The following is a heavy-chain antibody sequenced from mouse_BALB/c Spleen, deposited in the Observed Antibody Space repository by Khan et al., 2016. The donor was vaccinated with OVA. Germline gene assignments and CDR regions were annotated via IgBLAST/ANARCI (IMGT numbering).Heavy chain of an antibody. CDR3: ARDYGGDFDY. J-gene: IGHJ2*01. CDR1: GYSITSDYA. V-gene: IGHV3-2*02. CDR2: ISYSGNT. D-gene: IGHD1-1*02. Sequence: VQLKESGPGLVKPSQSLSLTCTVTGYSITSDYAWYWIRQFPGNKLEWMGFISYSGNTNYNPSLKSRISITRATSKNQFFLQLNSVTTEDTATYYCARDYGGDFDYWGQGTTLTVSS.